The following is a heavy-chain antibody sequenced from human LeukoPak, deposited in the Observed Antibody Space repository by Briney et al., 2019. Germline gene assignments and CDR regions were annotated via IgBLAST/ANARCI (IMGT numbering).Heavy chain of an antibody. D-gene: IGHD6-6*01. J-gene: IGHJ5*02. V-gene: IGHV4-59*12. Sequence: PSETLSLACTVSGGSISSYYWSWIRQPPGKGLEWIGYVYYSGSTNYNPSLKSRVTMSVDTSKNQFSLKLNSVTAADTAMYYCARDGSIAARLLYWFDPWGQGTLVTVSS. CDR3: ARDGSIAARLLYWFDP. CDR1: GGSISSYY. CDR2: VYYSGST.